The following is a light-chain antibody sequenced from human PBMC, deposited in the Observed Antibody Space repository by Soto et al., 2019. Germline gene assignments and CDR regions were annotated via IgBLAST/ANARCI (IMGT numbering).Light chain of an antibody. Sequence: EIVLTQSPGTLSLSPGERATLSCRASQSVSSNYITWYQQKPGQAPRRLIFGASSRATGIPDRFSCSGSGTDFTLTISRLDPEDFAVYYCRQYGSSPSPFGQGTKV. CDR1: QSVSSNY. J-gene: IGKJ1*01. CDR3: RQYGSSPSP. CDR2: GAS. V-gene: IGKV3-20*01.